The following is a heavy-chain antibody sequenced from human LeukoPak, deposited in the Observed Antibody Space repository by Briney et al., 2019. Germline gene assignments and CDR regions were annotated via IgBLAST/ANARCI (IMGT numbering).Heavy chain of an antibody. Sequence: ASVKVSCKASGYTFTGYYMHWVRQAPAQGLEWMGWINPNSGGTNYAQKFQGRVTMTRDTSISTAYMELSRLRSDDTAVYYCARDYDSSGYYRSFDYWGQGTLVTVSS. CDR2: INPNSGGT. CDR1: GYTFTGYY. CDR3: ARDYDSSGYYRSFDY. D-gene: IGHD3-22*01. V-gene: IGHV1-2*02. J-gene: IGHJ4*02.